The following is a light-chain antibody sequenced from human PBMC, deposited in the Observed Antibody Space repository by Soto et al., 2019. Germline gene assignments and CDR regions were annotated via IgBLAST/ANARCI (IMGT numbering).Light chain of an antibody. CDR1: QCIRYD. CDR2: AAS. Sequence: DIQRTQSPSSLSASVGDRVTITCWASQCIRYDLSWYQQKPGKAPKRLIYAASTLQSGVPSRCSGSGSGTEFPITISSLQPEDFATYYCLQHNSYPRTFGQGTKVEIK. V-gene: IGKV1-17*01. J-gene: IGKJ1*01. CDR3: LQHNSYPRT.